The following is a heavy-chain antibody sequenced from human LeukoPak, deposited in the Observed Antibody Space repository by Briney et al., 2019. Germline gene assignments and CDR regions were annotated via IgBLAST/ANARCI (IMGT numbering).Heavy chain of an antibody. V-gene: IGHV3-74*01. D-gene: IGHD5-18*01. Sequence: QPGGPLSLSCAPSGFPFMTFGWHGARQSRGRGRLWVSLIKGNGRSTNYADSVKGRFTISRDNAKNTVYLQMNSLRAEDTAVYYCATGHSYGYEYWGQGTLVTVSS. CDR1: GFPFMTFG. CDR2: IKGNGRST. J-gene: IGHJ4*02. CDR3: ATGHSYGYEY.